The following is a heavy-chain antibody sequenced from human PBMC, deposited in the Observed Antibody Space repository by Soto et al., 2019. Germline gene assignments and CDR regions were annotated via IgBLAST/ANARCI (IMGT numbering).Heavy chain of an antibody. Sequence: EVQLVESGGGPVKPGGSLRLSCAASGFTFSSYSMNWVRQAPGKGLEWVSSISSSSSYIYYADSVKGRFTISRDNAKNSLYLQMNSLRAEDTAVYYCARGRSGTDGFWFDPWGQGTLVTVSS. CDR3: ARGRSGTDGFWFDP. D-gene: IGHD1-7*01. V-gene: IGHV3-21*01. CDR2: ISSSSSYI. CDR1: GFTFSSYS. J-gene: IGHJ5*02.